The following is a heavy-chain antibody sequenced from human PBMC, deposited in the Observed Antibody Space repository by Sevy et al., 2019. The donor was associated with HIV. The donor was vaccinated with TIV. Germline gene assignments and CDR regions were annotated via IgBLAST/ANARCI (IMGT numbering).Heavy chain of an antibody. CDR3: ARRNDFAI. CDR1: GGSINSDH. CDR2: VYYTGGT. Sequence: SETLSLTCTVSGGSINSDHWNWIRQPPGKGLEWIGYVYYTGGTNYNRSLKNRVTISVDRTKNQFSLNLTSVTAADSAVYYCARRNDFAIWGQGTMVTVSS. J-gene: IGHJ3*02. V-gene: IGHV4-59*08.